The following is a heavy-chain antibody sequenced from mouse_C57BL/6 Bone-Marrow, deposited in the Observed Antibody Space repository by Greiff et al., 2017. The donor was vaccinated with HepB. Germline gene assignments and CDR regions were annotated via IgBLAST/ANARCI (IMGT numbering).Heavy chain of an antibody. CDR2: IDPETGGT. Sequence: VQLQQSGAELVRPGASVTLSCKASGYTFTDYEMHWVKQTPVHGLEWIGAIDPETGGTAYNQKFKGKAILTADKSSSTAYMELRSLTSEDSAVYYCTSDDGYYTWFAYWGQGTLVTVSA. CDR3: TSDDGYYTWFAY. CDR1: GYTFTDYE. J-gene: IGHJ3*01. D-gene: IGHD2-3*01. V-gene: IGHV1-15*01.